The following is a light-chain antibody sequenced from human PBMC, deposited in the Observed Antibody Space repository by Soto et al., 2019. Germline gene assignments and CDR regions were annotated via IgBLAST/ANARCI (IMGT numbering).Light chain of an antibody. J-gene: IGLJ2*01. CDR2: DVS. Sequence: QSALTQPASVSGYPGQSITISCTGTSGDVGGYNYVSWYQQHPGKAPKLMIYDVSNRPSGVSNRFSGSKSGNTASLTISGLQAEDEADYYCSSYTSSSVVFGGGTKLTVL. CDR3: SSYTSSSVV. V-gene: IGLV2-14*01. CDR1: SGDVGGYNY.